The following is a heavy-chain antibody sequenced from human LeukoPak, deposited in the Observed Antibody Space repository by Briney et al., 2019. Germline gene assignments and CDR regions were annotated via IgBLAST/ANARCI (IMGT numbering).Heavy chain of an antibody. V-gene: IGHV3-21*01. CDR2: ISSSSSYI. CDR3: ASSQSVAGMVDY. J-gene: IGHJ4*02. D-gene: IGHD6-19*01. CDR1: GFTFSTYG. Sequence: PGGTLRLSCVASGFTFSTYGMSWVRQAPGKGLEWVSSISSSSSYIYYADSVKGRFTISRDNAKNSLYLQMNSLRAEDTAVYYCASSQSVAGMVDYWGQGTLVTVSS.